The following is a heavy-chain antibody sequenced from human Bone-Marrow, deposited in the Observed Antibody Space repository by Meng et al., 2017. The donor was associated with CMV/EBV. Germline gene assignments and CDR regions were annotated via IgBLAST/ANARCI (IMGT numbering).Heavy chain of an antibody. J-gene: IGHJ2*01. D-gene: IGHD2-2*01. CDR1: GGSISSGGYY. Sequence: SETLSLTCTVSGGSISSGGYYWSWIRQHPGKGLEWIGYIYYSGSTYYNPSLKSRVTISVDTSKNQFSLKLSSVTAADTAVYYCARHPDSSTSYHNWYFDLWGRGTLVTVSS. CDR2: IYYSGST. V-gene: IGHV4-31*03. CDR3: ARHPDSSTSYHNWYFDL.